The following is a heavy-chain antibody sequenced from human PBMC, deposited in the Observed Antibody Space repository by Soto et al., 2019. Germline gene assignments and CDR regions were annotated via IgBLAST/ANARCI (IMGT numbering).Heavy chain of an antibody. V-gene: IGHV4-59*01. CDR2: VYYSGSA. J-gene: IGHJ4*02. Sequence: PSETLSLTFTVSRGSISSYYWSWIRQPPGKGLEWLGYVYYSGSAIYNPSLNSRVTISVDTSKNQFSLKLSSVTAADTAMYYCARGHSDFDYWGQGTPVTVSS. D-gene: IGHD2-21*01. CDR3: ARGHSDFDY. CDR1: RGSISSYY.